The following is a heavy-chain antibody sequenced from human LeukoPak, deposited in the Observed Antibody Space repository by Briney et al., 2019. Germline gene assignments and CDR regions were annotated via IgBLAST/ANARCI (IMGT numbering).Heavy chain of an antibody. CDR2: INAGNGNT. J-gene: IGHJ4*02. CDR1: GYTFSSYA. Sequence: GASVKVSCKASGYTFSSYAIHWVRQAPGQRLEWMGWINAGNGNTKYSQELQGRVTMTRDTSARTAYMELSSLRSEDMAVYYCVRSYGLGSRFDYWGQGTLVTVSS. CDR3: VRSYGLGSRFDY. V-gene: IGHV1-3*03. D-gene: IGHD3-10*01.